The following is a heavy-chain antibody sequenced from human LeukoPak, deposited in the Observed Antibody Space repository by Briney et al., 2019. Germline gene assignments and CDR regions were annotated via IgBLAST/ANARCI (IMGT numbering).Heavy chain of an antibody. D-gene: IGHD4-17*01. CDR1: GGTFSSYA. Sequence: ASVKVSCKASGGTFSSYAISWVRQAPGQGLEWMGRIIPILGIANYAQKFQGRVTITADKSTSTAYMELSSLRSEDTAVYYCARAKTVTTNYYGMDVWGQGTTVTVSS. J-gene: IGHJ6*02. V-gene: IGHV1-69*04. CDR2: IIPILGIA. CDR3: ARAKTVTTNYYGMDV.